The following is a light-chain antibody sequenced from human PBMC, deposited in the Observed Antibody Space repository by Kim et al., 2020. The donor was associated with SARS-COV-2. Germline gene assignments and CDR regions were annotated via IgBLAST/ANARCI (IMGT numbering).Light chain of an antibody. J-gene: IGLJ3*02. CDR3: NSPDSSGNHWV. V-gene: IGLV3-19*01. CDR2: GKN. Sequence: SSELTQDPAVSVALGQTVRITCQGDSLRSYYASWYQQKPGRAPVLVIYGKNNRPSGIPDRFSGSSSGNTASLTITGAQAEDEADYYCNSPDSSGNHWVFG. CDR1: SLRSYY.